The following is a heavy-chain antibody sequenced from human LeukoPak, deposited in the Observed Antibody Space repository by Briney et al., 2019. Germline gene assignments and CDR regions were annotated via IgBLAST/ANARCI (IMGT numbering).Heavy chain of an antibody. CDR1: GFTFSTYG. V-gene: IGHV3-30*03. D-gene: IGHD6-6*01. CDR2: ISYDGSIK. J-gene: IGHJ4*02. CDR3: ARDPGLIAARDFYFDY. Sequence: GRSLRLSCAASGFTFSTYGMHWVRQAPGKGLEWVAIISYDGSIKYYVDSVKGRFTISRDNSKNTLYLQVNSLRAEDTAVYYCARDPGLIAARDFYFDYWGQGTLVTVSS.